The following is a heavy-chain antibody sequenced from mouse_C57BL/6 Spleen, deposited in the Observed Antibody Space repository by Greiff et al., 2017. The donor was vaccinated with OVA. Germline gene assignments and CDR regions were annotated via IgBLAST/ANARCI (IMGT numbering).Heavy chain of an antibody. J-gene: IGHJ2*01. CDR3: ARDGVYGNYLDY. Sequence: EVQLVESGPGMVKPSQSLSLTCTVTGYSITSGYDWHWIRHFPGNKLEWMGYISYSGSTNYNPSLKSRISITHDTSKNHFFLKLNSVTTEDTATYYCARDGVYGNYLDYWGQGTTLTVSS. V-gene: IGHV3-1*01. CDR1: GYSITSGYD. CDR2: ISYSGST. D-gene: IGHD2-1*01.